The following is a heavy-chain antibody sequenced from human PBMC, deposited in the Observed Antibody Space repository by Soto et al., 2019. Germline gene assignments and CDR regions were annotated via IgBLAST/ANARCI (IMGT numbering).Heavy chain of an antibody. D-gene: IGHD1-26*01. CDR2: IGGSGGTT. CDR3: AKDRASGIDPVLLLFDP. V-gene: IGHV3-23*01. J-gene: IGHJ5*02. CDR1: GFTFRNHA. Sequence: EVQLLESGGGLVQPGGSLRLSCAASGFTFRNHAMSWVRQAPGKGLEWVSAIGGSGGTTYYADFVKGRFTISRDNSKNTLYLQMNSLRAEYSAVYYCAKDRASGIDPVLLLFDPWGQGTLVTVSS.